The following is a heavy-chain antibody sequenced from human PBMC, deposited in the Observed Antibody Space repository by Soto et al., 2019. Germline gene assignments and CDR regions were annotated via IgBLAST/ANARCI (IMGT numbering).Heavy chain of an antibody. V-gene: IGHV3-7*01. J-gene: IGHJ6*02. CDR3: ARDIRDSSSWYYYYYGMGV. D-gene: IGHD6-13*01. CDR2: IKQDGSEK. CDR1: GFTFSSYW. Sequence: GGSLRLSCAASGFTFSSYWMSWVRQAPGKGLEWVTNIKQDGSEKYYVVSVKGRFTISRDNAKNSLYLKMNSLRAEDTAVYYCARDIRDSSSWYYYYYGMGVWGQGTTVTVSS.